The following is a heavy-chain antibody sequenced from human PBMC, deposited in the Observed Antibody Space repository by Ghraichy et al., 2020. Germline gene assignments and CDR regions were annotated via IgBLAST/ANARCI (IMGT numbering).Heavy chain of an antibody. V-gene: IGHV3-15*01. CDR3: TIHYDSSGYPVAHVSDY. D-gene: IGHD3-22*01. J-gene: IGHJ4*02. Sequence: GGSLRLSCAASGFTFSNAWMSWVRQAPGKGLEWVGRIKSKTDGGTTDYAAPVKGRFTISRDDSKNTLYLQMNSLKTEDTAVYYCTIHYDSSGYPVAHVSDYWGQGTLVTVSS. CDR1: GFTFSNAW. CDR2: IKSKTDGGTT.